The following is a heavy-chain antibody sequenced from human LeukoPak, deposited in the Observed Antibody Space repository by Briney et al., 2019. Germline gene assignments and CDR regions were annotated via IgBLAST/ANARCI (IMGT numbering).Heavy chain of an antibody. Sequence: GGSLRLSCTASGFTFSDYAMSWVRQAPGKGLEWVSGISGSGGSIRYADSVKGRFIISRDNSKNTLYLQMNSLRAEDTAIYYCAKGGDGYNYYFDYWGQETLVTVSS. CDR3: AKGGDGYNYYFDY. D-gene: IGHD5-24*01. CDR1: GFTFSDYA. J-gene: IGHJ4*02. CDR2: ISGSGGSI. V-gene: IGHV3-23*01.